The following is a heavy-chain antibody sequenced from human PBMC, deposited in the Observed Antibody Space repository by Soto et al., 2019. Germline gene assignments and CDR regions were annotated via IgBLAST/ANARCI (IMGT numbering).Heavy chain of an antibody. CDR3: ASSYDYSPLLDY. CDR2: IYYRAST. Sequence: QVQLQESGPGLVKPSQTLSLTCTVSGGSISSGDYYWSWIRQPPGKGLEWIGYIYYRASTYYNPSLMCRVTLSVDTYKNRFSLELSSVTAAETAVYYCASSYDYSPLLDYWGQGTLVTVSS. D-gene: IGHD3-22*01. CDR1: GGSISSGDYY. J-gene: IGHJ4*02. V-gene: IGHV4-30-4*01.